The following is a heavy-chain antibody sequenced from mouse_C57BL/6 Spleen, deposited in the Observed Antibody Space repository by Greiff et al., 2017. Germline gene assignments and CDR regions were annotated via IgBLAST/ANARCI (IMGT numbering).Heavy chain of an antibody. CDR1: GYTFTSYW. V-gene: IGHV1-69*01. CDR2: IDPSDSYT. J-gene: IGHJ4*01. CDR3: ARGGYDYPLAMDY. Sequence: QVQLQQPGAELVMPGASVKLSCKASGYTFTSYWMHWVKQRPGQGLEWIGEIDPSDSYTNYNQKFKGKSTLTVDKSSSTAYMQLSSLTSEDSAVYYCARGGYDYPLAMDYWGQGTSVTVSS. D-gene: IGHD2-4*01.